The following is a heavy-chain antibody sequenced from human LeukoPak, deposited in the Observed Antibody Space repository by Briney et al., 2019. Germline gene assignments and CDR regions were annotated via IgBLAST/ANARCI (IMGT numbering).Heavy chain of an antibody. CDR2: ILSSSDGGTT. D-gene: IGHD2-15*01. CDR3: TTGLLTNDAFDI. V-gene: IGHV3-15*01. CDR1: GFTISNAW. J-gene: IGHJ3*02. Sequence: GGSLRLYCAASGFTISNAWMTWVRQAPGQGLEWIGSILSSSDGGTTDFAAPVKGRFNISRDDSQDTLFLQMNSLKTEDTAVYYCTTGLLTNDAFDIWGQGTMVTVSS.